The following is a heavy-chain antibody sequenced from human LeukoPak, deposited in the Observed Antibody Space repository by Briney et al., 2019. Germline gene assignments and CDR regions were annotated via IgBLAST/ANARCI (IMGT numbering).Heavy chain of an antibody. Sequence: PSETLSLTCAVSGYSISSGYYWGWIRQPPGKGLEWIGSIYHSGSTYYNPSLKGRVTISVDTSKNQFSLRLSSVTAADTAVYYCASSVTRDWFDPWGQGTLVTVSS. CDR2: IYHSGST. CDR1: GYSISSGYY. CDR3: ASSVTRDWFDP. D-gene: IGHD4-11*01. V-gene: IGHV4-38-2*01. J-gene: IGHJ5*02.